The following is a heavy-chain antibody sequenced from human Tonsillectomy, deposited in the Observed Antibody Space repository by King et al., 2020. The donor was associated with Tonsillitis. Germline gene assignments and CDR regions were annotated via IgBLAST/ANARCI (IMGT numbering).Heavy chain of an antibody. Sequence: VQLVESGGGVVQPGRSLRLSCAASGFTFSSYGMHWVRQAPGKGLEWVAVIWYDGSNKYYADSVKGRFTISRDNSKNTLYLQMNSLRAEDTAVYYCARGLSGWELHPLDHWGQGTLVTVSS. CDR2: IWYDGSNK. D-gene: IGHD1-26*01. CDR1: GFTFSSYG. CDR3: ARGLSGWELHPLDH. V-gene: IGHV3-33*08. J-gene: IGHJ5*02.